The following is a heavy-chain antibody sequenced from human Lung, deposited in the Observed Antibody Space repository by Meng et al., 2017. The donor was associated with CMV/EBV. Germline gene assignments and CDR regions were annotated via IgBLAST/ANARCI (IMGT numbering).Heavy chain of an antibody. J-gene: IGHJ4*02. V-gene: IGHV3-21*01. CDR3: VRDRLGGRLFDY. CDR2: INSISTFI. Sequence: SCAAFGFTFSSFSMNWVRQAPGKGLEWVSSINSISTFIYYADSVKGRFTISRDNAKNSLYLHMSSLRAEDTAVYYCVRDRLGGRLFDYWGQGTLVTVSS. CDR1: GFTFSSFS. D-gene: IGHD2-15*01.